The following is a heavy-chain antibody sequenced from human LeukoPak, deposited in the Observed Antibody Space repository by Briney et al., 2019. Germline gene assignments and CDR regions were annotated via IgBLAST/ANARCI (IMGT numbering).Heavy chain of an antibody. V-gene: IGHV4-34*01. CDR3: ARGGYGDPFDY. J-gene: IGHJ4*02. Sequence: PSETLSLTCAVYGGSFSGYYWSWIRQPPGKGLEWIGEINHSGSTNYNPSLKSRVTISVDTSKKQFSLKLRSVTAADTAVYYCARGGYGDPFDYWGQGTLVTVSS. D-gene: IGHD4-17*01. CDR2: INHSGST. CDR1: GGSFSGYY.